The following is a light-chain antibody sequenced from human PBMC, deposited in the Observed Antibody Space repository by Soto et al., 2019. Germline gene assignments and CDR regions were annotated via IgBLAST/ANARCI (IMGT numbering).Light chain of an antibody. Sequence: DIQMTQPPSTLSGSVGDRVTITCRASQTISSWLAWYQQKPGKAPKLLIYKASTLKSGVPSRFSGSGSGTEFTLTISSLQTDDFATYYCQHYNSYSEAFGQGTKV. CDR3: QHYNSYSEA. CDR1: QTISSW. J-gene: IGKJ1*01. V-gene: IGKV1-5*03. CDR2: KAS.